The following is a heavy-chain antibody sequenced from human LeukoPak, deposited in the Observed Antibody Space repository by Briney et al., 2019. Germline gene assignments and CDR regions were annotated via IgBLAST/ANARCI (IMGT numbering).Heavy chain of an antibody. V-gene: IGHV3-48*03. Sequence: AGSLRLSCAASGFPFSAYEMNWVRQAPGKGLEWVSYISVSGDTIYYADSVKGRFTISRDNAKNSLYLQMNSLRAEDTAVYYCARDGTSDILTGYYPYMDVWGKGTTVTVSS. CDR2: ISVSGDTI. D-gene: IGHD3-9*01. J-gene: IGHJ6*03. CDR3: ARDGTSDILTGYYPYMDV. CDR1: GFPFSAYE.